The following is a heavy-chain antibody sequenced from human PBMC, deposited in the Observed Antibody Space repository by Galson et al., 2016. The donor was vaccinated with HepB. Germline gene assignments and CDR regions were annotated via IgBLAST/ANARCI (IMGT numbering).Heavy chain of an antibody. CDR2: IKKDASQK. Sequence: SLRLSCAASGFTFSDYWMNWVRQAPGKGLEWVANIKKDASQKYYVDSVKGRFTISRDNSKNTLYLQMNSLRAEDTAVYYCAKDEDFSRSWFYPDYWGQGTLVTVSS. J-gene: IGHJ4*02. CDR3: AKDEDFSRSWFYPDY. CDR1: GFTFSDYW. D-gene: IGHD2-15*01. V-gene: IGHV3-7*03.